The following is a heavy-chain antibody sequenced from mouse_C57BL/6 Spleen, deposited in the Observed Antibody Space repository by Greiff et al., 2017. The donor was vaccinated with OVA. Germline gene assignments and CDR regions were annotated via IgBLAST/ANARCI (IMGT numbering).Heavy chain of an antibody. Sequence: QVHVKQSGPGLVQPSQSLSITCTVSGFSLTSYGVHWVRPSPGKGLEWLGVIWRGGSTDSNAAFMSRLSITKDNSKSQVFFKMNSLQADDTAIYYCAKNDPEGYFDVWGTGTTVTVSS. CDR2: IWRGGST. CDR1: GFSLTSYG. V-gene: IGHV2-5*01. J-gene: IGHJ1*03. CDR3: AKNDPEGYFDV.